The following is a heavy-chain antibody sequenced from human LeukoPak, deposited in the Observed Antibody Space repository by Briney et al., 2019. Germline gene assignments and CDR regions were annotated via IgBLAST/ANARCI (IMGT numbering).Heavy chain of an antibody. CDR3: ARAFYGSGSYDYYYYYMDV. V-gene: IGHV4-59*01. D-gene: IGHD3-10*01. CDR2: IYYSGST. CDR1: GVSISSYY. Sequence: SETLSLTCTVSGVSISSYYWSWIRQPPGKGLEWIGYIYYSGSTNYNPSLKSRVTISVDTSKNQFSLKLSSVTAADTAVYYCARAFYGSGSYDYYYYYMDVWGKGTTVTISS. J-gene: IGHJ6*03.